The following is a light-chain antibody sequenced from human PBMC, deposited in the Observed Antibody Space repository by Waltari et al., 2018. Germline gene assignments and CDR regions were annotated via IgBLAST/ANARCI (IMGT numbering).Light chain of an antibody. CDR2: EVN. J-gene: IGLJ3*02. CDR1: TSDIGSYNL. CDR3: CSYGGASLRV. V-gene: IGLV2-23*02. Sequence: QSALTQPASVSGSPGQSITISCTGTTSDIGSYNLVSWYQQHPGKVPKLLIYEVNKRPSGVSNRFSGSKSGNTASLTTSGLQPEDEADYSCCSYGGASLRVFGGGTKVTVL.